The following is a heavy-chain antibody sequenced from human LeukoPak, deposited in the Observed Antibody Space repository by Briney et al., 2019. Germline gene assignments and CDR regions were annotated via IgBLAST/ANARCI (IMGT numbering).Heavy chain of an antibody. V-gene: IGHV1-69*13. D-gene: IGHD3-16*01. J-gene: IGHJ6*04. CDR1: GGTFSSYA. CDR2: IIPIFGTA. Sequence: GASVKVSCKASGGTFSSYAISWVRQAPGQGLEWMGGIIPIFGTANYAQKFQGRVTITADESPSKAYMELSSLRSEDTAVYYCARARSFALGGYYYGMDVWGKGTTVTVSS. CDR3: ARARSFALGGYYYGMDV.